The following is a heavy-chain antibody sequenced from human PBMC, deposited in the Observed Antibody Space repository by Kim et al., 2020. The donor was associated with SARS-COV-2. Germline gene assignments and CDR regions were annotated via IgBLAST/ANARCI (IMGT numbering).Heavy chain of an antibody. CDR2: ISGSGGST. V-gene: IGHV3-23*01. D-gene: IGHD3-22*01. CDR1: GFTFSSYA. CDR3: AKDPTYYYDSSRYYYEYWSFAL. Sequence: GGSLRLSCAASGFTFSSYAMSWVRQAPGKGLEWVSAISGSGGSTYYADSGRGRFTISRDNSKNTLYLQMNSLRAEDTAVYYCAKDPTYYYDSSRYYYEYWSFALWGRGSLVTVSS. J-gene: IGHJ2*01.